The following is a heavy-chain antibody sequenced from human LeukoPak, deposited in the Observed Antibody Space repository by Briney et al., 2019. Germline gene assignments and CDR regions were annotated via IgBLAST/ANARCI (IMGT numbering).Heavy chain of an antibody. J-gene: IGHJ6*03. V-gene: IGHV3-7*01. D-gene: IGHD3-3*01. CDR2: IKQDGSEK. Sequence: AGGSLRLSCAASGFTFSNYWMTWVRQAPGKGPEWVADIKQDGSEKLYVKSVRGRFTISRDNSKMSLFLRMNSLRAEDTAVYYCARDNGVVHGVYYMDVWGKGTTVNVS. CDR1: GFTFSNYW. CDR3: ARDNGVVHGVYYMDV.